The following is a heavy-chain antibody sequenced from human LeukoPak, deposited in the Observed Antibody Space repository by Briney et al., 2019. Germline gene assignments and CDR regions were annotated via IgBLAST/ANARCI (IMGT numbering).Heavy chain of an antibody. Sequence: ASVRVSCKASGGTFSSYAISWVRQAPGQGLEWMGRIIPIFGTANYAQKFQGRVTITTDESTGTAYMELSSLRSEDTAVYFCVRASLLRGLVGYYFDSWGQGTPVTVFS. V-gene: IGHV1-69*05. D-gene: IGHD3-16*02. CDR1: GGTFSSYA. CDR3: VRASLLRGLVGYYFDS. CDR2: IIPIFGTA. J-gene: IGHJ4*02.